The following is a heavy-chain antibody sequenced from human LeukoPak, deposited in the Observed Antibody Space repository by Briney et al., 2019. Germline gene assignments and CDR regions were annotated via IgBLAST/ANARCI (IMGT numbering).Heavy chain of an antibody. Sequence: SETQSLTCSVSAGSITSFYWSWIRQPPGKGLEWIGYILYTGSTNYNPSLKSRVTISLDKSKNQFFLKLSSVTAADTAMYYCARRTSNGWPSENAFDIWGQGTMVTVSS. CDR3: ARRTSNGWPSENAFDI. D-gene: IGHD6-19*01. CDR2: ILYTGST. CDR1: AGSITSFY. V-gene: IGHV4-59*01. J-gene: IGHJ3*02.